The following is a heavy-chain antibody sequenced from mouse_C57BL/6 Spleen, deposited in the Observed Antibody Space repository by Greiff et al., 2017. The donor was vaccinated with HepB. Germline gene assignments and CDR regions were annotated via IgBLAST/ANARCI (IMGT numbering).Heavy chain of an antibody. J-gene: IGHJ1*03. CDR1: GYTFTSYW. CDR3: AKRDDNGSNHLYGYFDV. Sequence: VQLQQPGAELVMPGASVKLSCKASGYTFTSYWMHWVKQRPGQGLEWIGEIDPSDSYTNYNQKFKGKSTLTVDKSSSTAYMKHSSLTSEDSAVYYCAKRDDNGSNHLYGYFDVWGTGTTVTVSS. CDR2: IDPSDSYT. V-gene: IGHV1-69*01. D-gene: IGHD1-1*01.